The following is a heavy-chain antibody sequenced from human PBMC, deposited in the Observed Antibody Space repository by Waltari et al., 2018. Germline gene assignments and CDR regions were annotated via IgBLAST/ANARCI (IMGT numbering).Heavy chain of an antibody. Sequence: QVQLVQSGAEVKKPGSSVKVSCKASGGTFSSYAISWVRQAPGQGLEWMGGIIPILGIANYAQKFQGRVTITADKSTSTAYMELSSLRSEDTAVYYCARSPGGITMIVGLWFDPWGQGTLVTVSS. CDR1: GGTFSSYA. CDR3: ARSPGGITMIVGLWFDP. D-gene: IGHD3-22*01. CDR2: IIPILGIA. J-gene: IGHJ5*02. V-gene: IGHV1-69*10.